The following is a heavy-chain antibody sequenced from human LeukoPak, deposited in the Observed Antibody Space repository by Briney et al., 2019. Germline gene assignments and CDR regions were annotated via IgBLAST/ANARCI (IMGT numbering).Heavy chain of an antibody. J-gene: IGHJ4*02. Sequence: SETLSLTCTVSGGTLPSSGYYWSWIRQPPGKGLEWIGEINHSGSTNYNPSLKSRVTISVDTSKNQFSLKLSSVTAADTAVYYCARLGGSFVLFDYWGQGTLVTVSS. CDR1: GGTLPSSGYY. CDR2: INHSGST. CDR3: ARLGGSFVLFDY. V-gene: IGHV4-34*01. D-gene: IGHD1-26*01.